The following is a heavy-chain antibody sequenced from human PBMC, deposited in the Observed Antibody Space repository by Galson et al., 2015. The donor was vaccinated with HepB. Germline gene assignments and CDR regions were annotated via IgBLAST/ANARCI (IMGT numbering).Heavy chain of an antibody. CDR3: ASPCSGGSCYDFDY. V-gene: IGHV3-74*01. Sequence: SLRLSCAASGFTFSSYWMHWVRQAPGKGLVWVSRINSDGSSTSYADSVKGRFTISRDNAKNTLYLQMNSLRAEDTAVYYCASPCSGGSCYDFDYWGQGTLVTVSS. D-gene: IGHD2-15*01. CDR1: GFTFSSYW. CDR2: INSDGSST. J-gene: IGHJ4*02.